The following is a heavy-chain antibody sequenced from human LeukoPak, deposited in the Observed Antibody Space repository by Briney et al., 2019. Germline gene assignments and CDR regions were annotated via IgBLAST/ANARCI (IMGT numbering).Heavy chain of an antibody. CDR3: ARDRGRAMGVDY. CDR1: GYTFTGYY. CDR2: INPNNGDT. J-gene: IGHJ4*02. Sequence: ASVKVSCKASGYTFTGYYMHWVRQAPGQGLEWMGWINPNNGDTNYAQKFQGRVTMTRDTSISTAYMELSRLRSDDTAVYYCARDRGRAMGVDYWGQGTLVTVSS. V-gene: IGHV1-2*02. D-gene: IGHD3-16*01.